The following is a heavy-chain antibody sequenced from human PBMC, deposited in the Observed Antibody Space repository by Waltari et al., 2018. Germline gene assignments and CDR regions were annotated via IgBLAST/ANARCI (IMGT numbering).Heavy chain of an antibody. J-gene: IGHJ5*02. CDR2: IYHSGST. CDR1: GYSISSGYY. V-gene: IGHV4-38-2*01. D-gene: IGHD6-13*01. CDR3: ARRCIAAAGSPGGWFDP. Sequence: QVQLQESGPGLVKPSETLSLTCAVSGYSISSGYYWGWLRQPPGKGLAGIGSIYHSGSTYYTPSLKSRVTISVDTSKNQFSLKLSSVTAADTAVYYCARRCIAAAGSPGGWFDPWGQGTLVTVSS.